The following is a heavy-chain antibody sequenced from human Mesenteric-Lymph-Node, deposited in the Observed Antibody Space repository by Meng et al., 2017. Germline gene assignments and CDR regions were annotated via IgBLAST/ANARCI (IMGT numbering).Heavy chain of an antibody. CDR1: GYIFTCYY. V-gene: IGHV1-2*06. CDR3: ARDTSNWFDP. CDR2: INHNRGCT. J-gene: IGHJ5*02. Sequence: VVVMTAVGVVDVSCKDSGYIFTCYYSCWVHQAPGQGVEWMGLINHNRGCTNYEQKFKGRVTMTRDTSISTAYMELSRLRSDDTAVYYCARDTSNWFDPWGQGTLVTVSS.